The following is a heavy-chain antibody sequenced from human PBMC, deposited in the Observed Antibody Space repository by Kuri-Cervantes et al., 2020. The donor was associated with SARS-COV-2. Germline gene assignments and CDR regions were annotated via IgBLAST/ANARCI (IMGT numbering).Heavy chain of an antibody. CDR2: INHSGST. V-gene: IGHV4-34*01. CDR3: ARVSYSSSWYVDY. CDR1: GGSFSGYY. D-gene: IGHD6-13*01. J-gene: IGHJ4*02. Sequence: SQTLSLTCAVYGGSFSGYYWSWIRQPPGKGLEWIGEINHSGSTNYNPSLKSRVTISVDTSKNQFSLKLSSVTAADTAVYYCARVSYSSSWYVDYWGQGTLVTVSS.